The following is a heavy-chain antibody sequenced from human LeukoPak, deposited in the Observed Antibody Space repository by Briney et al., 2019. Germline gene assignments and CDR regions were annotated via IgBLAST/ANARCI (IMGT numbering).Heavy chain of an antibody. D-gene: IGHD3-3*01. CDR3: AHRPRTIFGVITSAFDP. CDR2: IYWNDDK. V-gene: IGHV2-5*01. CDR1: GFSLSTSGVG. Sequence: SGPTLVNPTQTLTLTCTFSGFSLSTSGVGVGWIRQPPGKALEWLALIYWNDDKRYSPSLKSRLTITKDTSKNQVVLTMTNMDLVDTATYYCAHRPRTIFGVITSAFDPWGQGTLVTVSS. J-gene: IGHJ5*02.